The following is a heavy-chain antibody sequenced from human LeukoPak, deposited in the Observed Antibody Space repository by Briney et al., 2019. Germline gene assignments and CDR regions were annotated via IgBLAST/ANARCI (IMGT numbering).Heavy chain of an antibody. Sequence: SETLSLTCAVYGGSFSGYYWSWIRQPPGKGLEWIGEINHSGSTNYNPSLKSRVTISVDTSKNQFSLRLSSVTAADTAVYYCARRNYYFDYWGQGTLVTVSS. CDR3: ARRNYYFDY. J-gene: IGHJ4*02. V-gene: IGHV4-34*01. D-gene: IGHD1-14*01. CDR2: INHSGST. CDR1: GGSFSGYY.